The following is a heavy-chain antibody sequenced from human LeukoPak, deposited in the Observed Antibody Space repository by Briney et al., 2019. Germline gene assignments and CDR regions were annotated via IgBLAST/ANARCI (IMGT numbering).Heavy chain of an antibody. CDR1: GGSISSGSYY. CDR2: IYTSGST. D-gene: IGHD2-15*01. J-gene: IGHJ4*02. Sequence: SQTLSLTCTVDGGSISSGSYYWSWIRQPAGKGLEWIGRIYTSGSTNYNPSLKSRVTISADTSKNQFSLKLSSVTAADTAVYYCARESWDCSGGSCYTWIWGQGTLVTVSS. CDR3: ARESWDCSGGSCYTWI. V-gene: IGHV4-61*02.